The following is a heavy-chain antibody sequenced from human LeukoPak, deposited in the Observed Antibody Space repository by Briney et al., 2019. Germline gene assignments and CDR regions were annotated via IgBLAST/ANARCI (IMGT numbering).Heavy chain of an antibody. CDR3: ARGNYYILS. CDR1: GFTFSIYW. J-gene: IGHJ4*02. Sequence: PGRSLRLSCAASGFTFSIYWMTWVRQAPGKGLEGVANINEDGRETHFVDSVKGRLTISRNNSKNPLYLQMSGLRAENTPVYSCARGNYYILSWGQGTLVTVSS. CDR2: INEDGRET. D-gene: IGHD3-9*01. V-gene: IGHV3-7*05.